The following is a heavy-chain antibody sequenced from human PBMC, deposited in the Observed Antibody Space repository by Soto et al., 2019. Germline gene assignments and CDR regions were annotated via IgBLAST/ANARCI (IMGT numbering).Heavy chain of an antibody. CDR1: GGSFSGYY. V-gene: IGHV4-34*01. D-gene: IGHD4-4*01. CDR3: ARGLVTTFGYNWFDP. J-gene: IGHJ5*02. Sequence: PSETLSLTCAVYGGSFSGYYWSWIRQPPGKGLEWIGEINHSGSTNYNPSLKSRVTISVDTSKNQFSLKLSSVTAADTAVYYCARGLVTTFGYNWFDPWGQGTLVTVSS. CDR2: INHSGST.